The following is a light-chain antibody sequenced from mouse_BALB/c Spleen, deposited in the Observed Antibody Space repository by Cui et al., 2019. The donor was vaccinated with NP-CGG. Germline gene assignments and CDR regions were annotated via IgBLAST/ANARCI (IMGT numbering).Light chain of an antibody. J-gene: IGLJ1*01. Sequence: QAVVTRDAANTTSPGETVTLTCRSSTGAVTTSNYANWVQEKPDHLFTGLIGGTNNRAPGVPARFSGSLIGDKAALTITGAQTEDEAIYFCALWYSNHWVFGGGTKLTVL. V-gene: IGLV1*01. CDR1: TGAVTTSNY. CDR3: ALWYSNHWV. CDR2: GTN.